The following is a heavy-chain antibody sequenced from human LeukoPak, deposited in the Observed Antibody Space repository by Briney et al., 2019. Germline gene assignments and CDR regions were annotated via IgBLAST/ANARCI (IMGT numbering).Heavy chain of an antibody. CDR2: ISAYNGNT. CDR1: GYTFTSYG. D-gene: IGHD3-16*01. Sequence: ASVKVSCKASGYTFTSYGISWVRQAPARGLEWMGWISAYNGNTNYAQKLQGRVTMTTDTSTSTAYMELRSLRSDDTAVYYCARDLEDTYDYVWGSPSSGSDYWGQGTLVTVSS. J-gene: IGHJ4*02. CDR3: ARDLEDTYDYVWGSPSSGSDY. V-gene: IGHV1-18*01.